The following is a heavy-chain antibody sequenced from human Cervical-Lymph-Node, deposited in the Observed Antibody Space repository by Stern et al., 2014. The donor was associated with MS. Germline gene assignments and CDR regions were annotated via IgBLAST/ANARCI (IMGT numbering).Heavy chain of an antibody. Sequence: QVQLVQSGSELKRPGASVKVSCKASGYTFATYAMNWVRQAPGQGLEWMGWINTNTGNPTYDHGFTGRLVFSLDTSVSTAYLQINSLKAEDTAVYYCQVKCPDIAVAVPGDYWGQGTLVTVSS. CDR3: QVKCPDIAVAVPGDY. D-gene: IGHD6-19*01. V-gene: IGHV7-4-1*02. CDR2: INTNTGNP. J-gene: IGHJ4*02. CDR1: GYTFATYA.